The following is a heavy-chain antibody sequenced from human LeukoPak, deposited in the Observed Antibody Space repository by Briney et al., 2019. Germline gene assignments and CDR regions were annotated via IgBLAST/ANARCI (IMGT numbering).Heavy chain of an antibody. CDR2: ISRDGGRT. CDR3: VKDSNYDFWSGYYKGFDN. D-gene: IGHD3-3*01. CDR1: GFTFDDYG. V-gene: IGHV3-20*04. Sequence: GGSLRLSCAASGFTSGFTFDDYGMNWGRQVPGKGLEWDSGISRDGGRTGYADSVQGRFTISRDNSRNSLHLQMNSLRVEDTAFYYCVKDSNYDFWSGYYKGFDNWGQGTLVTVSS. J-gene: IGHJ4*02.